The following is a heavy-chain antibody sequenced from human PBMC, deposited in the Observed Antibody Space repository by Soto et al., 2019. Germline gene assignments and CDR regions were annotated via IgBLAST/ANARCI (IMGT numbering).Heavy chain of an antibody. CDR3: ARTEWGYFLLGNFDY. D-gene: IGHD3-22*01. J-gene: IGHJ4*02. V-gene: IGHV1-18*01. Sequence: QVPLVQSGAEVKKPGASVKVSCKASGYTFTSYGISWVRQAPGQGLEWMGWISAYNGNTNYAQKLQGRVTMTTDTSTSTAYMELRSLRSDDTAVYYCARTEWGYFLLGNFDYWGQGTLVTVSS. CDR1: GYTFTSYG. CDR2: ISAYNGNT.